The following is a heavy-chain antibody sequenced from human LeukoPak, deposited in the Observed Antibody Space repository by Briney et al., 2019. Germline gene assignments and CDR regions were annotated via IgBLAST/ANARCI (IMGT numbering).Heavy chain of an antibody. CDR1: GGSISSSSYY. J-gene: IGHJ3*02. V-gene: IGHV4-39*01. CDR2: IYYSGST. CDR3: ARHEGGYDILTGYFTHGFDI. D-gene: IGHD3-9*01. Sequence: PSETLSLTCTVSGGSISSSSYYCGWIRQPPGKGLEWIGSIYYSGSTYYNPSLNSRVTISVDTSKNQVSLKLSSVTAADTAVYYCARHEGGYDILTGYFTHGFDIWGQGTMVTVSS.